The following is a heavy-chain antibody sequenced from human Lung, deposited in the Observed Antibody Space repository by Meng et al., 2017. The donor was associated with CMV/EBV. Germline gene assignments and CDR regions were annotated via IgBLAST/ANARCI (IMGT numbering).Heavy chain of an antibody. CDR3: ARPIGPSRDYYYGMDV. CDR2: INPNSGGT. Sequence: ASXXXSCXASGYTFTDYYMHWVRQAPGQGLEWMGWINPNSGGTNYAQKFQGRVAMTRDTSISTAYMELSRPRSDDTAVYYCARPIGPSRDYYYGMDVWGQGTTVTVSS. J-gene: IGHJ6*02. CDR1: GYTFTDYY. V-gene: IGHV1-2*02. D-gene: IGHD2/OR15-2a*01.